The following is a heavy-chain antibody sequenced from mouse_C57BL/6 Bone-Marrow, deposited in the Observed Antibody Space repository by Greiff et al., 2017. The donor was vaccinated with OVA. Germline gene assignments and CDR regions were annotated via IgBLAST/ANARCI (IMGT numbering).Heavy chain of an antibody. CDR3: ARDEVLLRWYFDV. CDR1: GYTFTSYN. V-gene: IGHV1-12*01. D-gene: IGHD1-1*01. CDR2: IYTGNGDT. J-gene: IGHJ1*03. Sequence: SGADLVRPGASVKLSCAASGYTFTSYNMHWVKQTPRQGLEWIGAIYTGNGDTSYNQKFKGKATLTVDKSSSTAYMQLSSLTSEDSAVYFCARDEVLLRWYFDVWGKGTTVTVSS.